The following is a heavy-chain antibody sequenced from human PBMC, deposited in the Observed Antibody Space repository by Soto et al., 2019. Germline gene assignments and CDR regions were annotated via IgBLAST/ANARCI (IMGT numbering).Heavy chain of an antibody. Sequence: GGSLRLSCAASGFTFSSYSMNWVRQAPGKGLEWVSYISSSSSTIYYADSVKGRFTISRDNAKNSLYLQMNSLRAEDTAVYYCARRATVTTQYFDYWGQGTLVTVSS. D-gene: IGHD4-4*01. CDR1: GFTFSSYS. V-gene: IGHV3-48*01. CDR3: ARRATVTTQYFDY. CDR2: ISSSSSTI. J-gene: IGHJ4*02.